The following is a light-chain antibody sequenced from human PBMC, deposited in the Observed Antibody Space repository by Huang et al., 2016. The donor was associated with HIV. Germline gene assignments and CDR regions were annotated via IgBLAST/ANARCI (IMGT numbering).Light chain of an antibody. CDR2: HAT. CDR1: QSIVRW. Sequence: DIQLPQSPSIVSASVGDRVTITCRASQSIVRWLAWYQQKPGKAPKLLVYHATNLESGVPSRFSGSGSATEFTLTISSLQPDDFATYYCQQYNSDSWTCGQGTKVEIK. CDR3: QQYNSDSWT. J-gene: IGKJ1*01. V-gene: IGKV1-5*03.